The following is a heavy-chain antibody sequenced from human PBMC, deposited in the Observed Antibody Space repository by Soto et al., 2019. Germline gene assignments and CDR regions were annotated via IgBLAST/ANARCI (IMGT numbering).Heavy chain of an antibody. Sequence: ASVKVSCKASGYTFTSYAMHWVRQAPGQRLEWMGWINAGNGNTKYSQKFQGRVTITRDTSASTAYMELSSLRSEDTAVYYCARAGSSWPNRVLVWFDPWGQGTLVTVSS. J-gene: IGHJ5*02. CDR3: ARAGSSWPNRVLVWFDP. CDR2: INAGNGNT. CDR1: GYTFTSYA. D-gene: IGHD6-13*01. V-gene: IGHV1-3*01.